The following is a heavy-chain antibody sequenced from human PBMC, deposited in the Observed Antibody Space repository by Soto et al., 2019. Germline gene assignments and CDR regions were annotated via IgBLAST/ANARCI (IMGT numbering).Heavy chain of an antibody. CDR1: GFTFSSYW. D-gene: IGHD7-27*01. V-gene: IGHV3-7*01. Sequence: EVQLVESGGGLVQPGGSLRLSCSASGFTFSSYWMTWVRQTPEKGLEWVANIKQDGSDKNYVDSVKGRFTISRDNAKNSLYLQMNSLRTEDTALYYCATDRWGGAFDVWGRGTMVTVSS. CDR2: IKQDGSDK. J-gene: IGHJ3*01. CDR3: ATDRWGGAFDV.